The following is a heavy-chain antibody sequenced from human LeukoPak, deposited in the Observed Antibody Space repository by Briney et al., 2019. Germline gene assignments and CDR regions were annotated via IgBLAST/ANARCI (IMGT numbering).Heavy chain of an antibody. D-gene: IGHD1-26*01. CDR1: GFTFSSYG. J-gene: IGHJ4*02. V-gene: IGHV3-30*18. CDR3: AKDRDSGSYRGTFDY. Sequence: PGRSLRLSCAASGFTFSSYGMHWVRQAPGKGLEWVAVISYDGSNKYYADSVKGRFTISRDNSKNTLYLQMNSLRAEDTAVYYCAKDRDSGSYRGTFDYWGQGTLVTVSS. CDR2: ISYDGSNK.